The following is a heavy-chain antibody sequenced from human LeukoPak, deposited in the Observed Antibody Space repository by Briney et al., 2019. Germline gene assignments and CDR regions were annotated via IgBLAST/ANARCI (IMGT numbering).Heavy chain of an antibody. V-gene: IGHV3-23*01. CDR3: AYHGGNWGHFDY. CDR1: GFTFSSYA. Sequence: PGGSLRLSCAASGFTFSSYAMSWVRQAPGKGLEWVSAISGSGGSTYYADSVKGRFTISRDNSKNTLYLQMNSLRAEDTAVYYCAYHGGNWGHFDYWGQGTLVTVSS. CDR2: ISGSGGST. D-gene: IGHD7-27*01. J-gene: IGHJ4*02.